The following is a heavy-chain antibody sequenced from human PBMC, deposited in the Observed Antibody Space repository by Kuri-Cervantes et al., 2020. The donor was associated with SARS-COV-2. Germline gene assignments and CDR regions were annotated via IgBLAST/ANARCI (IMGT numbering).Heavy chain of an antibody. D-gene: IGHD3-10*01. CDR3: AKGGPMVRGEIRNNWFDP. Sequence: ETLSLTCAASGFTFSSYAMSWVRQAPGKGLEWVSLITGSGDNIYYADSVRGRFTISRDNSRNTLYLQMNSLRTEDTAVYYCAKGGPMVRGEIRNNWFDPWGQGTLVTVS. CDR2: ITGSGDNI. CDR1: GFTFSSYA. V-gene: IGHV3-23*01. J-gene: IGHJ5*02.